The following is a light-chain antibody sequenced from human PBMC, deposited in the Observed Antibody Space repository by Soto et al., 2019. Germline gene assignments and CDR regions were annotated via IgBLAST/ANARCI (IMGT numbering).Light chain of an antibody. CDR1: QSVSSN. CDR3: QQYNNWPPRT. V-gene: IGKV3-15*01. Sequence: EIVMTQSPATLSVSPGERATLSCRASQSVSSNLAWYQQKPGQAPRLLIYGASTRATGIPARFSGSGSWTEFTLTISRLQSEDFAVYYCQQYNNWPPRTFGQGTKLEIK. J-gene: IGKJ2*01. CDR2: GAS.